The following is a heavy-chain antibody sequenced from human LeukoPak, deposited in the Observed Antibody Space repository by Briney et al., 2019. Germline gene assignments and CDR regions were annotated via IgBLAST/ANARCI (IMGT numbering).Heavy chain of an antibody. Sequence: SETLSLTCSVSGASISSYYWSWIRQPPGKGLEWIGYIHNSGNTNYNPSLKRRVTISVDTPKRELSLKLTSVTAADTAVYYCASQYDFWSFDPWGQGTLVTVSS. V-gene: IGHV4-59*08. CDR1: GASISSYY. J-gene: IGHJ5*02. D-gene: IGHD3-3*01. CDR3: ASQYDFWSFDP. CDR2: IHNSGNT.